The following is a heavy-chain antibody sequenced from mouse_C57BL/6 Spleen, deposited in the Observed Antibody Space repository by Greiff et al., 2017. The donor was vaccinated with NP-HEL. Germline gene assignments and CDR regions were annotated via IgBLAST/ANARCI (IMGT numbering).Heavy chain of an antibody. CDR1: GYSFTGYY. CDR3: AREDSNYAY. CDR2: INPSTGGT. Sequence: VQLQQSGPELVKPGASVKISCKASGYSFTGYYMNWVKQSPEKSLEWIGEINPSTGGTTYNQKFKAKATLTVDKSSSTAYMQLKSLTSEDSAVYYCAREDSNYAYWGQGTLVTVSA. D-gene: IGHD2-5*01. J-gene: IGHJ3*01. V-gene: IGHV1-42*01.